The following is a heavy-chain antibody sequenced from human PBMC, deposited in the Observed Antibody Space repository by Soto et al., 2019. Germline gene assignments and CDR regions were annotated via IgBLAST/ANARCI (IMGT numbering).Heavy chain of an antibody. V-gene: IGHV1-69*13. J-gene: IGHJ5*02. CDR3: ARGRGTTDGVYLFDP. CDR2: IIPIFGTA. Sequence: GASVKVSCKASGGTFSSYAISWVRQAPGQGLEWMGGIIPIFGTANYAQKFQGRVTITADESTSTAYMELSSLRSEDTAVYYCARGRGTTDGVYLFDPWGQGTLVTVSS. CDR1: GGTFSSYA. D-gene: IGHD1-1*01.